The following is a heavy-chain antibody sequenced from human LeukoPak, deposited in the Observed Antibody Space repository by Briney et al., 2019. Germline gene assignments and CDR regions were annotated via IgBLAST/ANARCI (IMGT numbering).Heavy chain of an antibody. D-gene: IGHD5-18*01. J-gene: IGHJ6*03. Sequence: SETLSLTCTVSGGSISRYYWSWIRQPPGKGLEWIGYIYYSGSTNYNPSLKSRVTISVDTSKNQFSLKLSSVTAADTAVYYCARTTEGGYSYGYFYYYYMDVWGKGTTVTISS. CDR2: IYYSGST. V-gene: IGHV4-59*01. CDR3: ARTTEGGYSYGYFYYYYMDV. CDR1: GGSISRYY.